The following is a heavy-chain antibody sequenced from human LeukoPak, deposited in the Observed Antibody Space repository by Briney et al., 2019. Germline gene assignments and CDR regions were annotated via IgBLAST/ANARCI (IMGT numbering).Heavy chain of an antibody. CDR2: IKSKTDGGTT. CDR3: TTLRLDYYGDYLDY. Sequence: GXLRLSCAASGFTFSNAWMSWVRQAPEKGLEWVGRIKSKTDGGTTDYAAPVKGRFTISRDDSKNTLYLQMNSLKTEDTAVYYCTTLRLDYYGDYLDYWGQGTLVTVSS. D-gene: IGHD4-17*01. CDR1: GFTFSNAW. V-gene: IGHV3-15*01. J-gene: IGHJ4*02.